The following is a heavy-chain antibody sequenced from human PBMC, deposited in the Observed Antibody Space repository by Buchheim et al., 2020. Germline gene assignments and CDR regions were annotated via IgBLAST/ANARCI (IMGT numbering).Heavy chain of an antibody. D-gene: IGHD3-3*01. J-gene: IGHJ5*02. CDR3: TTDFYDFWSGYWFDP. CDR1: GFTFSNAW. CDR2: IKSKTDGGTT. V-gene: IGHV3-15*01. Sequence: EVQLVESGGGLVKPGGSLRLSCAASGFTFSNAWMSWVRQAPGKGLEWVGRIKSKTDGGTTEYAAPVKGRFTIPRDDSKNTLYLQMNSLKTEDTAVYYCTTDFYDFWSGYWFDPWGQGTL.